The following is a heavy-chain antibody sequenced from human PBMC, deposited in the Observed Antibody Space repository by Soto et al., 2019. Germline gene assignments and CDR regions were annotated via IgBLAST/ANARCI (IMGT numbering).Heavy chain of an antibody. CDR3: ARSQGSSTSLEIYYYYYYGMDV. CDR1: GGTFGSYS. Sequence: GASVKVSCKASGGTFGSYSISCVRHAPGQGLEWMGGIIPIPGTANYAQKFQGRVTIAADESTSTAYMELSSLRSEDTAVYYCARSQGSSTSLEIYYYYYYGMDVWGQGTTVTVSS. D-gene: IGHD2-2*01. V-gene: IGHV1-69*13. CDR2: IIPIPGTA. J-gene: IGHJ6*02.